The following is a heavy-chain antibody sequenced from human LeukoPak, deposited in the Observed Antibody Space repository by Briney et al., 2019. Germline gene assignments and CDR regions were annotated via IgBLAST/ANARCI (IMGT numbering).Heavy chain of an antibody. V-gene: IGHV1-69*04. D-gene: IGHD6-13*01. CDR2: IIPILGIA. Sequence: SVKVSCKASGGTFSSYAISWVRQAPGQGLEWMGRIIPILGIANYAQKFQGRVTITADKSTSTAYMELSSLRSEDTAVYYCARGWQLGAFDIWGQGTMVTVSS. J-gene: IGHJ3*02. CDR3: ARGWQLGAFDI. CDR1: GGTFSSYA.